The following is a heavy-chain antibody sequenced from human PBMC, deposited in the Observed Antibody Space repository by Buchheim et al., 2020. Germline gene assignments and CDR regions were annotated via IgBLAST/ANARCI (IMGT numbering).Heavy chain of an antibody. CDR1: GFTFSSYA. CDR2: ISGSGGST. Sequence: EVQLLESGGGLVQPGGSLRLSCAASGFTFSSYAMSWVRQAPGKGLEWVSAISGSGGSTYYADPVKGRFTISRDNSQNTLYLQMNSLRAEDTAVYYCAKFPPLVVVITMGPEFDYWGQGTL. J-gene: IGHJ4*02. V-gene: IGHV3-23*01. CDR3: AKFPPLVVVITMGPEFDY. D-gene: IGHD3-22*01.